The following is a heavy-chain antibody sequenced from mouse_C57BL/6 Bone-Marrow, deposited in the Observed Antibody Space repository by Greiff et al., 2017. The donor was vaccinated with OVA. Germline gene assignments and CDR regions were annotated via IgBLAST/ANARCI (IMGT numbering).Heavy chain of an antibody. CDR1: GFTFSSYA. J-gene: IGHJ1*03. D-gene: IGHD2-4*01. CDR3: TRDGSLYYDFVGYFDV. CDR2: ISSGGGYI. V-gene: IGHV5-9-1*02. Sequence: DVQLVESGEGLVKPGGSLKLSCAASGFTFSSYAMSWVRQTPEKRLEWVAYISSGGGYIYYADTVKGRFTISSDNARHPLYLQMSSLKSEDTAMYYCTRDGSLYYDFVGYFDVWGTGTTVTVSS.